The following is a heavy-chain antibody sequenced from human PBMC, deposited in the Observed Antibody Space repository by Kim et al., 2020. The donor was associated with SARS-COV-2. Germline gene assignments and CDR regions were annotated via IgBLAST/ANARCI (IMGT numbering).Heavy chain of an antibody. Sequence: GGSLRLSCAASGFTFSSYAMSWVRQAPGKGLEWVSAISGSGGSTYYSDSVKGRFTISRDNSTNTLYLQMNSLRAEDTAVYYCAKEGRWGYYDSRGYYSDAFDYWGQGTLVTVSS. CDR1: GFTFSSYA. CDR2: ISGSGGST. J-gene: IGHJ4*02. CDR3: AKEGRWGYYDSRGYYSDAFDY. V-gene: IGHV3-23*01. D-gene: IGHD3-22*01.